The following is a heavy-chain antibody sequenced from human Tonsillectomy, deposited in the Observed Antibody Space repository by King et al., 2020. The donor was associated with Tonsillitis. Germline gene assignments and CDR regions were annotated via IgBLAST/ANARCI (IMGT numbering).Heavy chain of an antibody. Sequence: VQLQQWGAGLLKPSETLSLTCAVYGGSFSGYYWSWIRQPPGKGLEWIGEINHSGSTNYNPSLKSRVTVSVDTSKNQFSLKLSSVTAADTAVYYCARVSGWVRAPFDYWGQGTLVTVSS. D-gene: IGHD6-19*01. V-gene: IGHV4-34*01. CDR2: INHSGST. CDR3: ARVSGWVRAPFDY. J-gene: IGHJ4*02. CDR1: GGSFSGYY.